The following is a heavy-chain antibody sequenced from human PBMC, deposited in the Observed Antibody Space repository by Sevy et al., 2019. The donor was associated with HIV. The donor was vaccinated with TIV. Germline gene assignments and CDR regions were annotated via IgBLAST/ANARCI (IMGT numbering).Heavy chain of an antibody. J-gene: IGHJ4*02. CDR3: ARAGNLWFFDY. D-gene: IGHD3-9*01. CDR2: ISGIGPTK. V-gene: IGHV3-11*01. Sequence: GGSLRLSCAVSRFKVNDYYMSWIRQAPGKRLEWVSYISGIGPTKYYADSVRGRFTISRDNAKNSLYLQMSSLSADDTAMYFCARAGNLWFFDYWGQGAQVTVSS. CDR1: RFKVNDYY.